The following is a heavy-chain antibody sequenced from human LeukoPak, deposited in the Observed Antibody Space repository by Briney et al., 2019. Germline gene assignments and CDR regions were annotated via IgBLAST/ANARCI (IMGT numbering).Heavy chain of an antibody. CDR1: GFTFSSYS. J-gene: IGHJ4*02. Sequence: PGGSLRLSCAASGFTFSSYSMNWVRQAPGKGLEWVSYISSSSSTIYYADSVKGRFTISRDNAKNSLYLQMNSLRAEDTAVYYCAREPGPLWFGESTPWGQGTLVTVSS. CDR3: AREPGPLWFGESTP. V-gene: IGHV3-48*04. CDR2: ISSSSSTI. D-gene: IGHD3-10*01.